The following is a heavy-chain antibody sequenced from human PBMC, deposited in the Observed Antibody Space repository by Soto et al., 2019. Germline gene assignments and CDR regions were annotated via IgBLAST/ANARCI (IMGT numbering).Heavy chain of an antibody. CDR2: VTANGGST. CDR3: ASLGVGYWANYYYYCGMDV. J-gene: IGHJ6*02. V-gene: IGHV3-23*01. D-gene: IGHD1-26*01. CDR1: GFTFSVYA. Sequence: EVQLLESGGGFVQPGGSLRLSCAATGFTFSVYAMTWVRQAPGKGLEWVSAVTANGGSTYAADSVKGRFTISRDNSKNTLFLQMISLRAEDPAVYYCASLGVGYWANYYYYCGMDVWGQGTTVTVSS.